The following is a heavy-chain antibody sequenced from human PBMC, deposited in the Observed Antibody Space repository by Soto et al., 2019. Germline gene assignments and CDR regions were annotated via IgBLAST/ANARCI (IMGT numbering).Heavy chain of an antibody. CDR2: IYYSGST. CDR1: GGSISSYY. V-gene: IGHV4-59*01. D-gene: IGHD3-22*01. CDR3: AGLEDYYDWFDP. Sequence: PSETLSLTCTVSGGSISSYYWSWIRQPPGKGLEWIGYIYYSGSTNYNPSLKSRVTISVDTSKNQFSLKLSSVTAADTAVYYCAGLEDYYDWFDPWGQGTLVTVSS. J-gene: IGHJ5*02.